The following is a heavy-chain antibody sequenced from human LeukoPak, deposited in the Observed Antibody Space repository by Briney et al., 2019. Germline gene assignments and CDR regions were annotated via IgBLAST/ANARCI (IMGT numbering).Heavy chain of an antibody. CDR2: IGISCGNT. J-gene: IGHJ4*02. Sequence: GGSLRLSCAASGFRFSDYSMNWVRQAPGKGLEWISYIGISCGNTNYADSVKGRFTISGDKAKNSLYLQMNSPRVEDTAVYYCARDYKYAFDNWGQGTLVTVSS. CDR3: ARDYKYAFDN. CDR1: GFRFSDYS. V-gene: IGHV3-48*01. D-gene: IGHD5-24*01.